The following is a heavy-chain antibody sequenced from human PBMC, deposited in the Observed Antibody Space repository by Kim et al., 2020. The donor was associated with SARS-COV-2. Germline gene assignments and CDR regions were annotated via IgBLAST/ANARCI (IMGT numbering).Heavy chain of an antibody. CDR2: IRPDSSSK. D-gene: IGHD3-16*01. J-gene: IGHJ4*02. Sequence: GGSLRLSCEASRFPFNSYDMTWVRQAPGKGLQWVSTIRPDSSSKSYADSVRGRFTVSRDNAKRSLYLQMDRLRAEDTGVYYCAADLNWADYWGQGTLVSVSS. CDR3: AADLNWADY. CDR1: RFPFNSYD. V-gene: IGHV3-21*01.